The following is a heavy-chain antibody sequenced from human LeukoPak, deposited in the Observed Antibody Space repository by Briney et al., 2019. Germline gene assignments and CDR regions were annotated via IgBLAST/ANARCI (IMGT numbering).Heavy chain of an antibody. CDR3: AREVDTAMVTDY. J-gene: IGHJ4*02. D-gene: IGHD5-18*01. CDR2: IYTSGST. V-gene: IGHV4-61*02. Sequence: PSETLSLTCTVSGGSISSGSYYWSWIRQPAGKGLEWIGRIYTSGSTNYNPSLKSRVTISVDTSKNQFSLKLSSVTAADTAVYYCAREVDTAMVTDYWGQGTLVTVSS. CDR1: GGSISSGSYY.